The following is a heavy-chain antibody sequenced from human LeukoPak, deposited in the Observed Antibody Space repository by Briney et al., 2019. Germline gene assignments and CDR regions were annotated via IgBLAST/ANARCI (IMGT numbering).Heavy chain of an antibody. CDR2: ISDSGTNT. CDR1: GFNFSNFA. CDR3: AKDTHVLSCYPLYS. Sequence: PGGSLRLSCAASGFNFSNFAMTWVRQGPERGLEWVSAISDSGTNTYYADSVKGRFTISRDRSRHKMYLQMNSLRAEDTAVYYCAKDTHVLSCYPLYSWGQGTLVTVSS. V-gene: IGHV3-23*01. D-gene: IGHD3-10*02. J-gene: IGHJ4*02.